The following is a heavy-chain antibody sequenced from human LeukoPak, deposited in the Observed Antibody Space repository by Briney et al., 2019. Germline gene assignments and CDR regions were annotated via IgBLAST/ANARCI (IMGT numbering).Heavy chain of an antibody. CDR1: GYTFTGYY. CDR2: ISAYNGNT. Sequence: ASVKVSCKASGYTFTGYYMHWVRQAPGQGLEWMGWISAYNGNTNYAQKLQGRVTMTTDTSTSTAYMELRSLRSDDTAVYYCARDLGYNWNVDWFDPWGQGTLVTVSS. CDR3: ARDLGYNWNVDWFDP. V-gene: IGHV1-18*04. D-gene: IGHD1-20*01. J-gene: IGHJ5*02.